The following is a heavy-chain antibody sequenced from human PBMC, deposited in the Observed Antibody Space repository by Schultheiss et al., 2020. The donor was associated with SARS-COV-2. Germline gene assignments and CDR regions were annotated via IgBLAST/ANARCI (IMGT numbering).Heavy chain of an antibody. CDR2: ISSIGSST. Sequence: GGSLRLSCAASGFAFSTYAMSWVRQAPGKGLEWVSTISSIGSSTYYADSVKGRFTISRDNSKNTLYLQMNSLRAEDTAVYYCARDGALWFGELLAFDYWGQGTLVTVSS. J-gene: IGHJ4*02. V-gene: IGHV3-23*01. CDR1: GFAFSTYA. D-gene: IGHD3-10*01. CDR3: ARDGALWFGELLAFDY.